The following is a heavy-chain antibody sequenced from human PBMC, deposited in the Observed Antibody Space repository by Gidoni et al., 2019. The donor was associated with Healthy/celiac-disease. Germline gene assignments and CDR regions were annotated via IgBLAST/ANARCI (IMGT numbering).Heavy chain of an antibody. CDR1: GYTFTSYG. J-gene: IGHJ6*02. Sequence: QVQLVQSGAEVKKPGASVKVSCKASGYTFTSYGISWVRQAPGQGLEWMGWISAYNGNTNYAQKLQGRVTMTTDTSTSTAYMELRSLRSDDTAVYYCARFVRPGIAAVGTTGMDVWGQGTTVTVSS. D-gene: IGHD6-13*01. CDR2: ISAYNGNT. V-gene: IGHV1-18*01. CDR3: ARFVRPGIAAVGTTGMDV.